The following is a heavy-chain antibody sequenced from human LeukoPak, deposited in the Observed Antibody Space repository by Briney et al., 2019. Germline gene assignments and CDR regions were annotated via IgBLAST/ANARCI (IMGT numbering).Heavy chain of an antibody. D-gene: IGHD2-2*01. CDR2: ISSSGSTI. J-gene: IGHJ6*03. V-gene: IGHV3-48*03. Sequence: QSGGSLRLSCAASGFTFSSYEMNWVRQAPGKGLEWVSYISSSGSTIYYADSVKGRFTISRDNAKNSLYLQMNSLRAEDTAVYYCARDPSSHYYYYYMDVWGKGTTVTISS. CDR1: GFTFSSYE. CDR3: ARDPSSHYYYYYMDV.